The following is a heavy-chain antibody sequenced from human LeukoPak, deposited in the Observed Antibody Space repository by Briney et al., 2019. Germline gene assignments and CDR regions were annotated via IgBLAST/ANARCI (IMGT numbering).Heavy chain of an antibody. D-gene: IGHD4-17*01. CDR1: GFTFSAYE. Sequence: GGSLRLSCAASGFTFSAYEMNWVRQAPGKGPEWVSYISTSGSTVYHADSVKGRFSISRHNAKNSLYLQMNSLRAEDTAVYYCGRVYGDYLPFDYWGQGTLVTVSS. J-gene: IGHJ4*02. CDR2: ISTSGSTV. V-gene: IGHV3-48*03. CDR3: GRVYGDYLPFDY.